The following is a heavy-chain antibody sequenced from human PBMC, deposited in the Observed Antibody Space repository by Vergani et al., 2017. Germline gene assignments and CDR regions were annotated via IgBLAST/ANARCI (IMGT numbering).Heavy chain of an antibody. Sequence: EVQLLESGGGLVQPGGSLRLSCAASGFTFSSYAMSWVRQAPGKGLEWVSAICGSGGSTYYADSVKGRFTISRDNSKNTLYLQMNSLRAEDTAVYYCAMGGYDSSGYPYYFDYWGQGTLVTVSS. CDR2: ICGSGGST. V-gene: IGHV3-23*01. CDR1: GFTFSSYA. D-gene: IGHD3-22*01. J-gene: IGHJ4*02. CDR3: AMGGYDSSGYPYYFDY.